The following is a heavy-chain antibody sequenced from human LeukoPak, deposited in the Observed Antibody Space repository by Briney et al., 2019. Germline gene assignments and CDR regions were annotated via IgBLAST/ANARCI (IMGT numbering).Heavy chain of an antibody. D-gene: IGHD3-10*01. J-gene: IGHJ4*02. CDR1: GGSISSSSYY. CDR3: ARQGITMVRGVNFDY. CDR2: IYYSGST. Sequence: SETLSLTCTVSGGSISSSSYYWGWIRQPPGTGLEWIGSIYYSGSTYYNPSLKSRVTISVDTSKNQFSLKLSSVTAADTAVYYCARQGITMVRGVNFDYWGQGTLVTVSS. V-gene: IGHV4-39*01.